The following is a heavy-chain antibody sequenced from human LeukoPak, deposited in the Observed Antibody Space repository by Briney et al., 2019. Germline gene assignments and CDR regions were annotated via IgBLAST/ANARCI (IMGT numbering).Heavy chain of an antibody. D-gene: IGHD6-19*01. CDR1: GGSIYSYY. CDR3: ARRASGSGFYYFDY. Sequence: SETLSLTCTVSGGSIYSYYWSWIRQPPGKGLEWIGYIYYSGSTNYNPSLKSRVTISVDTSKNQFSLKLNSVTAADTAVYYCARRASGSGFYYFDYWGQGTLVTVSS. V-gene: IGHV4-59*08. CDR2: IYYSGST. J-gene: IGHJ4*02.